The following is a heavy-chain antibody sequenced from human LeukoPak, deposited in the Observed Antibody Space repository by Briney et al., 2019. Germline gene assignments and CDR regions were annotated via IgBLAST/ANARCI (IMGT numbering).Heavy chain of an antibody. V-gene: IGHV4-4*07. J-gene: IGHJ5*02. D-gene: IGHD3-9*01. CDR1: GGSISSSY. CDR2: IYISGST. Sequence: SETLSLTCTVSGGSISSSYWSWIRQPAGKGLEWIGRIYISGSTNYNPSLKSRVTMSLDTSKNHFSLKLSSVTAADTAVYYCARDLHDILTGFPHWFDPWGQGTLVTVSS. CDR3: ARDLHDILTGFPHWFDP.